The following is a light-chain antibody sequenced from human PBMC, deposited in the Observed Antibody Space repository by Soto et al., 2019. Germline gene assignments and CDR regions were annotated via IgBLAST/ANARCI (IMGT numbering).Light chain of an antibody. V-gene: IGLV2-14*01. CDR2: AVS. Sequence: QSALTQPASVSGSLGQSITISCTGTSSDVGYYDYVSWYQQHPGNAPKRLIYAVSTRPSGISNRFSGSKSGNTASLTISGLQAEDEADYYCSSYTTSTLWVFGGGTKLTVL. CDR3: SSYTTSTLWV. CDR1: SSDVGYYDY. J-gene: IGLJ3*02.